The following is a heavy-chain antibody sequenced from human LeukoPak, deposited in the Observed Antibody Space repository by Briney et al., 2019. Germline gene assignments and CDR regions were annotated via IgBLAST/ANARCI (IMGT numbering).Heavy chain of an antibody. D-gene: IGHD3-9*01. CDR3: ALRYFGWLSRSRVYYYYGMDV. V-gene: IGHV1-69*13. Sequence: AASVKVSCKASRGTFRSYAISWVRQAPGQGLEWMGGIIPIFGTANYAQKFQGRVTITADESTSTAYMELSSLRSEDTAVYYCALRYFGWLSRSRVYYYYGMDVWGKGTTVTVSS. CDR2: IIPIFGTA. J-gene: IGHJ6*04. CDR1: RGTFRSYA.